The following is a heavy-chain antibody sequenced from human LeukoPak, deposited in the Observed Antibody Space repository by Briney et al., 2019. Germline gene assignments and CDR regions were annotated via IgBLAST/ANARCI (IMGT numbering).Heavy chain of an antibody. CDR3: ARENSGSYYQFDC. J-gene: IGHJ4*02. D-gene: IGHD1-26*01. V-gene: IGHV3-7*01. Sequence: GGSLRLSCAASGFTFNSYWMSWVRQAPGKGLEWVANIKEDGSEKYYVDSVKGRFTISRDNAKSSLYLQMNSLRAEDTAVYYCARENSGSYYQFDCWGQGTLVTVSS. CDR2: IKEDGSEK. CDR1: GFTFNSYW.